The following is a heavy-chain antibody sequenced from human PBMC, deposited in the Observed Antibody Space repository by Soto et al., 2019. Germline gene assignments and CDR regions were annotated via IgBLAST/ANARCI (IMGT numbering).Heavy chain of an antibody. V-gene: IGHV4-31*03. CDR3: AAVNYYDSSGSY. J-gene: IGHJ4*02. D-gene: IGHD3-22*01. Sequence: QVQLQESGPGLVKPSQTLSLTCTVAGGSISSGGYYSSWIRQHPGKGLEWIGYIYYSGSTYYNPSLKSRVTISVDTSKNQFSLKLSSVTAADTAVYYCAAVNYYDSSGSYWGQGTLVTVSS. CDR2: IYYSGST. CDR1: GGSISSGGYY.